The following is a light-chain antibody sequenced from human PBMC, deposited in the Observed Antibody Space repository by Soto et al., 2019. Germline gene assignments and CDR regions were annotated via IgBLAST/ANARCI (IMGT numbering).Light chain of an antibody. CDR2: GAS. CDR3: QQYGFSPRT. J-gene: IGKJ1*01. CDR1: QSVSNNY. Sequence: EIGLTQAAGTVSLAQGERATLSCGGSQSVSNNYLAWYQQKPGQAPRLLIYGASSRATGIPDRFSGSGSGTDFTLTISRLEPEDFAVYYCQQYGFSPRTFGPGTKVDIK. V-gene: IGKV3-20*01.